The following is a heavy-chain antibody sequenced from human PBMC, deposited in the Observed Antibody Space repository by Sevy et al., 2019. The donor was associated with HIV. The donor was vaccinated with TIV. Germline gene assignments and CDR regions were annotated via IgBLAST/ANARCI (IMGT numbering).Heavy chain of an antibody. D-gene: IGHD3-10*01. CDR1: GFTFSDYY. CDR3: AREGLLWFGEFYPFDP. J-gene: IGHJ5*02. Sequence: GGSLRLSCAASGFTFSDYYMSWIRQAPGKGLEWVSYISSSGSTIYYADSVKDRFTISRDNAKNSLYLQMNSLRAEDTAVYYCAREGLLWFGEFYPFDPWGQGTLVTVSS. CDR2: ISSSGSTI. V-gene: IGHV3-11*01.